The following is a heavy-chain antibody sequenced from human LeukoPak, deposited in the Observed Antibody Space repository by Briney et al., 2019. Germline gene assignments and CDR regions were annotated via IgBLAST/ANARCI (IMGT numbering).Heavy chain of an antibody. CDR2: INHSGST. D-gene: IGHD5-18*01. CDR3: AREKSLGLPGIQLWLRRYNWFDP. V-gene: IGHV4-39*07. Sequence: SETLSLTCTVSGGSISSSSYYWGWIRQPPGKGLEWIGEINHSGSTNYNPSLKSRVTISVDTSKNQFSLKLSSVTAADTAVYYCAREKSLGLPGIQLWLRRYNWFDPWGQGTLVTVSS. CDR1: GGSISSSSYY. J-gene: IGHJ5*02.